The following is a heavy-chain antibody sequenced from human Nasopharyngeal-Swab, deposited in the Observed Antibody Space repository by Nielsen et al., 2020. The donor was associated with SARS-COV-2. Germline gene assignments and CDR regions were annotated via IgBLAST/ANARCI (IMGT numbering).Heavy chain of an antibody. J-gene: IGHJ4*02. V-gene: IGHV1-8*01. Sequence: WVGQAPGQGLEWMGCMNPGSGFKDYAQNFQGRVTMTWNTSISTAYMEISSLRSEDTAVYYCARWEKGDYWGQGTLVTVSS. CDR3: ARWEKGDY. CDR2: MNPGSGFK. D-gene: IGHD1-26*01.